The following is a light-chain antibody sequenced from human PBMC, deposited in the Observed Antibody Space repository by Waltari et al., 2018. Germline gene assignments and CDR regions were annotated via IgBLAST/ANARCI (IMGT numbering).Light chain of an antibody. CDR2: RNN. CDR1: SSNIGSKY. V-gene: IGLV1-47*01. CDR3: AAWDDSLSVYV. J-gene: IGLJ1*01. Sequence: QSVLTQPPSASGTPGQRVTISCSGSSSNIGSKYVYWYQQLPGTAPKLPIYRNNQRPSGVPDRFSGSKSGISASLAISGLRSEDEADYYCAAWDDSLSVYVFGTGTKVTVL.